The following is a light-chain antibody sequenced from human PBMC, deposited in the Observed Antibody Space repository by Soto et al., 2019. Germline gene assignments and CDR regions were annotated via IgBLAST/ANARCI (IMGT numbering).Light chain of an antibody. J-gene: IGKJ3*01. Sequence: EIVLTQSPATLSVSPGGGATLSCRASQSVSSHLAWYQQKPGQAPRLLIYGASSRATGIPDRFSGSGSGTDFTLTISRLEPEDFAVYYCQQYGSSFTFGPGTKVDIK. V-gene: IGKV3-20*01. CDR1: QSVSSH. CDR3: QQYGSSFT. CDR2: GAS.